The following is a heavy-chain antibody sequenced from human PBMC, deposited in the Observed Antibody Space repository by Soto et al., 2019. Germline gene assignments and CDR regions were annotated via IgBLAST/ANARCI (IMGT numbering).Heavy chain of an antibody. V-gene: IGHV1-3*01. J-gene: IGHJ4*02. CDR3: ARDGLGRDLEWLLYRPGAYFDY. D-gene: IGHD3-3*01. CDR1: GYTFTSYA. CDR2: INAGNGNT. Sequence: ASVKVSCKASGYTFTSYAMHWVRQAPGQRLEWMGWINAGNGNTKYSQKFQGRVTITRDTSASTAYMELSSLRSEDTAVYYCARDGLGRDLEWLLYRPGAYFDYWGQGPLVTVSS.